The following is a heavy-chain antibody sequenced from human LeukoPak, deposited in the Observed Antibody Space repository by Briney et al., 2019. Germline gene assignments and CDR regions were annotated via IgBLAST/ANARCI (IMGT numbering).Heavy chain of an antibody. V-gene: IGHV4-34*01. CDR3: ARSLRRYSSSSHWYFDL. CDR2: INHSGST. Sequence: SETLSLTCAVYGGSFSGYYWSWIRQPPGKGLEWIGEINHSGSTNYNPSLKSRVTISVDTSKNQFSLKLSSVTAADTAVYYCARSLRRYSSSSHWYFDLWGLGTLVTVSS. J-gene: IGHJ2*01. CDR1: GGSFSGYY. D-gene: IGHD6-6*01.